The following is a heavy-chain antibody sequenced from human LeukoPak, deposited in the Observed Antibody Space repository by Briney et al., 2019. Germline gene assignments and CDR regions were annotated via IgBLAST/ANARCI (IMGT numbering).Heavy chain of an antibody. CDR1: GGSISSYY. D-gene: IGHD6-13*01. J-gene: IGHJ1*01. CDR2: IYYSGST. Sequence: SETLSLTCTVSGGSISSYYWGWIRQPPGKGLEWIGYIYYSGSTNYNPSLKSRVTISVDTSKNQFSLKLSSVTAADTAVYYCARGGSSSRSFQHWGQGTLVTVSS. V-gene: IGHV4-59*08. CDR3: ARGGSSSRSFQH.